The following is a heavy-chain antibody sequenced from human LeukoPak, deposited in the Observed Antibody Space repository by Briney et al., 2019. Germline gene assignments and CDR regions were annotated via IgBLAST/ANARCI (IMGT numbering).Heavy chain of an antibody. V-gene: IGHV4-34*01. Sequence: PSETLSLTCAVYGGSFSGYYWSWIRQPPGKGLEWIGEINHSGSTNYNPSLKSRVTISVDTSKNQFSLKLSSVTAADTAVYYCARGPMVGATTIDYWGQGTLVTVSS. J-gene: IGHJ4*02. CDR1: GGSFSGYY. CDR2: INHSGST. D-gene: IGHD1-26*01. CDR3: ARGPMVGATTIDY.